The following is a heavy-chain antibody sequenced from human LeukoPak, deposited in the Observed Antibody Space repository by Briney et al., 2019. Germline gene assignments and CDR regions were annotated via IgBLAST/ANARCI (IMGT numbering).Heavy chain of an antibody. CDR3: AKDRMTAGPRRYYYYGMDV. J-gene: IGHJ6*02. Sequence: GGSLRLSCAASSGLLFSSHGMHWVRQAPGKGLEWVAVIWYDGSNKWYADSVKGRFTISRDNSKNTLYLQMDSLRAEDTAVYYCAKDRMTAGPRRYYYYGMDVWGQGTTVTVSS. V-gene: IGHV3-33*06. CDR2: IWYDGSNK. D-gene: IGHD2-21*02. CDR1: GLLFSSHG.